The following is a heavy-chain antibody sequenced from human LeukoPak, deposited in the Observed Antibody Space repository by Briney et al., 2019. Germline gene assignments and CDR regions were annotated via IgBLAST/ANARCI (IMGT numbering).Heavy chain of an antibody. CDR2: IIPILGIA. D-gene: IGHD3-9*01. CDR1: GDTFNTYA. Sequence: GASVKVTCKASGDTFNTYAISWVRQAPGQGLEWMGRIIPILGIANYAQKFQGRVTITADKSTSTAYMELSSLRSEDTAVYYCARRYYDILTGYLENWFDPWGQGTLVTVSS. CDR3: ARRYYDILTGYLENWFDP. V-gene: IGHV1-69*04. J-gene: IGHJ5*02.